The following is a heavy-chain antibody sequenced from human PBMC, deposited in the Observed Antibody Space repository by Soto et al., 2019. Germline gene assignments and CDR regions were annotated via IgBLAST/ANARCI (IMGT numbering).Heavy chain of an antibody. D-gene: IGHD2-15*01. CDR3: AREWGLCSGGSCYPEGFDY. J-gene: IGHJ4*02. CDR1: GFTFSSYG. Sequence: QVQLVESGGGVVQPGRSLRLSCAASGFTFSSYGMHWVRQAPGKGLEWVAGIWYDGSNKYYADSVKGRFTISRDNSKNTLYLQMNSLRAEDTAVYYCAREWGLCSGGSCYPEGFDYWGQGTLVTVSS. V-gene: IGHV3-33*01. CDR2: IWYDGSNK.